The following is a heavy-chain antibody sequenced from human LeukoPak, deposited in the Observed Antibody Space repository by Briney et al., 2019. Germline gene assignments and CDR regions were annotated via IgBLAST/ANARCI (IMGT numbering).Heavy chain of an antibody. J-gene: IGHJ4*02. CDR3: ARETSLAGFASGLGFNY. CDR1: GASISSWY. D-gene: IGHD6-19*01. V-gene: IGHV4-59*01. CDR2: IYGSGNT. Sequence: PSETLSLTCTVSGASISSWYWSWIRQPPGKGLEWIGYIYGSGNTNYNPSLKSRVTMSIDTSKNQFSLKLTSVTAADTATYYCARETSLAGFASGLGFNYWGQGILVTVSS.